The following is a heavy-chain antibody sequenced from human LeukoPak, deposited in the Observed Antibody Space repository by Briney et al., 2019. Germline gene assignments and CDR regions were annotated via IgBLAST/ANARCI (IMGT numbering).Heavy chain of an antibody. V-gene: IGHV1-46*01. D-gene: IGHD4-11*01. CDR3: ARGISGGSTVTYFFDY. CDR2: INPGSGTT. J-gene: IGHJ4*02. Sequence: ASVKVSCKASGYTFTSYYIHWMRQAPGQGLEWMGIINPGSGTTTYAQKFQGSVTMTRDTSTSTVYMELSSLRSEDTALYYCARGISGGSTVTYFFDYWGQGTLVTVSS. CDR1: GYTFTSYY.